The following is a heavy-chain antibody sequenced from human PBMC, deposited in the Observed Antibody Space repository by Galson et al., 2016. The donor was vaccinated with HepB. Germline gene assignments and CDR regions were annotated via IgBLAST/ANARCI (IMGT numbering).Heavy chain of an antibody. J-gene: IGHJ4*02. Sequence: SLRLSCAASGFTFSSYATRWVRQAAGKGLEWVSSLSHSGASTYYADSVKGRFTISRDNSKNTLYLQMSSLRAEDTAIYYCAKAVAEGGGLDYWGQGTLVTGSS. CDR1: GFTFSSYA. CDR2: LSHSGAST. V-gene: IGHV3-23*01. D-gene: IGHD2-15*01. CDR3: AKAVAEGGGLDY.